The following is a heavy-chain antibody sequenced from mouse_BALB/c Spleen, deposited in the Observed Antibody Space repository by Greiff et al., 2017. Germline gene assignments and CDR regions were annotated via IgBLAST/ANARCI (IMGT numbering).Heavy chain of an antibody. CDR1: GYSITSGYY. CDR3: AREGYYAMDY. Sequence: EVQLKESGPGLVKPSQSLSLTCSVTGYSITSGYYWNWIRQFPGNKLEWMGYISYDGSNNYNPSLKNRISITRDTSKNQFFLKLNSVTTEDTATYYCAREGYYAMDYWGQGTSVTVSS. V-gene: IGHV3-6*02. J-gene: IGHJ4*01. CDR2: ISYDGSN.